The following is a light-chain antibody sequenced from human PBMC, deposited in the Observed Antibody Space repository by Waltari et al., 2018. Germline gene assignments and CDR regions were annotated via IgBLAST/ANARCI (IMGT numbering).Light chain of an antibody. Sequence: DIVMTQSPLSLPVTPGEPASISCRSSQSLLYSNGYNYLVWYLQKPGQSPQLLIYLGSNRASGVPDRFSGSGSGTDFTLKISRVEAEDVGVYYCMQALQTPPYTFGQGTKLEIK. CDR1: QSLLYSNGYNY. V-gene: IGKV2-28*01. J-gene: IGKJ2*01. CDR3: MQALQTPPYT. CDR2: LGS.